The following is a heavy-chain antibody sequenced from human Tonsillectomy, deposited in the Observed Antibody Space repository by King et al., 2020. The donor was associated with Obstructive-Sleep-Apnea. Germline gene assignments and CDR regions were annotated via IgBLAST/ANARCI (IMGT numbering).Heavy chain of an antibody. CDR1: GFTFDDYA. J-gene: IGHJ6*02. CDR2: ITWNSGSI. D-gene: IGHD6-13*01. Sequence: VQLVESGGGLVQPGRSLRLSCAASGFTFDDYAMHWVRQAPGKGLEGVSGITWNSGSIGYADSVKGRFTVSRDNAKNSLYLQMNSLRTEDTALYYCAKASSSWYSINYYYGMDVWGQGTTVTVSS. CDR3: AKASSSWYSINYYYGMDV. V-gene: IGHV3-9*01.